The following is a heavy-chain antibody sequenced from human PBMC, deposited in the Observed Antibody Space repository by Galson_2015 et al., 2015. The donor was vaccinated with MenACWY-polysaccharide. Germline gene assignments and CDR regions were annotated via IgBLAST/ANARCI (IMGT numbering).Heavy chain of an antibody. Sequence: SLRLSCAGSGVTFSSYGMGWVRQAPGKGLEWVSGLSPTTGNTYYADSVRGRFTISRDNSKNTLYLQMNSLRAEDTAVHYCAKGAAHYGSGNYYDYWGQGTQVTVSS. D-gene: IGHD3-10*01. V-gene: IGHV3-23*01. J-gene: IGHJ4*02. CDR2: LSPTTGNT. CDR3: AKGAAHYGSGNYYDY. CDR1: GVTFSSYG.